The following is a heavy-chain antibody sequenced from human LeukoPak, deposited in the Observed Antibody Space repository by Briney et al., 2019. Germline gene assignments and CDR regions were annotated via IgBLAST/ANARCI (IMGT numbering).Heavy chain of an antibody. D-gene: IGHD6-13*01. V-gene: IGHV1-18*01. J-gene: IGHJ4*02. CDR3: ARDFSPLRKAAESY. CDR2: ISAYNGNT. CDR1: GYTFTSCG. Sequence: VASVKVSCKASGYTFTSCGTSWVRQAPGQGLEWMGWISAYNGNTNYAQKLQGRVTMTTDTSTSTAYMELRSLRSDDTAVYYCARDFSPLRKAAESYWGQGTLVTVSS.